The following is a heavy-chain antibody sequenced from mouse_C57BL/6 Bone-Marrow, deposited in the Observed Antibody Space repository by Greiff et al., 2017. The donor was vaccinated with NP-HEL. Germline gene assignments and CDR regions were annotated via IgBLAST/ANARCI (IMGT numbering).Heavy chain of an antibody. D-gene: IGHD6-1*01. Sequence: EVQLQQSGPELVKPGASVKISCKASGYSFTGYYMNWVKQSPEKSLEWIGEINPSTGGTTYNQKFKAKATLTVDKSSSTAYMQLKSLTSEDSAVYYCARLASFFAYWGQGTLVTVSA. CDR3: ARLASFFAY. CDR1: GYSFTGYY. J-gene: IGHJ3*01. V-gene: IGHV1-42*01. CDR2: INPSTGGT.